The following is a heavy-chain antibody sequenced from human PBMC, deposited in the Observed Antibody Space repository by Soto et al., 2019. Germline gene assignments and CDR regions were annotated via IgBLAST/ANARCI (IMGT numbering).Heavy chain of an antibody. Sequence: QVQLVESGGGVVQPGRSLRLSCAASGFTFSSYAMHWVRQAPGKGLEWVAVISYDGSNKYYADSVKGRFTISRDNSKNTLYLQMNSLRAEDTAVYYCARPNRQYYSYGMDVWGQGTTVTVSS. CDR3: ARPNRQYYSYGMDV. D-gene: IGHD7-27*01. V-gene: IGHV3-30-3*01. J-gene: IGHJ6*02. CDR2: ISYDGSNK. CDR1: GFTFSSYA.